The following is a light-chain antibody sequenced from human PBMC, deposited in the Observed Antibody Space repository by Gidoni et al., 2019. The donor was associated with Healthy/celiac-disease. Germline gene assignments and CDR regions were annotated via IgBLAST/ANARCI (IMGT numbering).Light chain of an antibody. Sequence: DIQMTQSPSSLSASVRDRVTITCRASQSISSYLNWYQQKPGKAPKLLIYAASSLQSGVPSRFSSSGSRADFTLTISSLQPEDFATYYSQQSYSTPSFGPGTKVDIK. CDR2: AAS. J-gene: IGKJ3*01. CDR3: QQSYSTPS. V-gene: IGKV1-39*01. CDR1: QSISSY.